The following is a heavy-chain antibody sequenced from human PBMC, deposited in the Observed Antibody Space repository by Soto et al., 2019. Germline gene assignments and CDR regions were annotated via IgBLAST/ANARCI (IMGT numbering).Heavy chain of an antibody. V-gene: IGHV3-7*01. CDR1: GFTFSNYW. CDR3: AGRNAMDV. Sequence: EVQLVESGGGLVQPGGSLRLSCAASGFTFSNYWRNWVRQAPGKGLEWVANIKQDGSEKNYVDSVRGRFTISRDNAKSSLSLQMNSLRAEDTAVYYCAGRNAMDVWGQGTTVTVSS. J-gene: IGHJ6*02. CDR2: IKQDGSEK.